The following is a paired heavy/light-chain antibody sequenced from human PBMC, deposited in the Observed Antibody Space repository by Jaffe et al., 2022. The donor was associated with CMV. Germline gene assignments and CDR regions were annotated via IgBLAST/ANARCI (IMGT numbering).Heavy chain of an antibody. CDR3: AHRPGVELAAAESGYWFDP. CDR1: GFSLSTSGVG. V-gene: IGHV2-5*02. CDR2: IYWDDDK. Sequence: QITLKESGPTLVKPTQTLTLTCTFSGFSLSTSGVGVGWIRQPPGKALEWLALIYWDDDKRYSPSLKSRLTITKDTSKNQVVLTMTNMDPVDTATYYCAHRPGVELAAAESGYWFDPWGQGTLVTVSS. J-gene: IGHJ5*02. D-gene: IGHD6-13*01.
Light chain of an antibody. CDR2: DVS. CDR3: SSYTSSSTLEV. J-gene: IGLJ1*01. Sequence: QSALTQPASVSGSPGQSITISCTGTSSDVGGYNYVSWYQQHPGKAPKLMIYDVSNRPSGVSNRFSGSKSGNTASLTISGLQAEDEADYYCSSYTSSSTLEVFGTGTKVTVL. V-gene: IGLV2-14*03. CDR1: SSDVGGYNY.